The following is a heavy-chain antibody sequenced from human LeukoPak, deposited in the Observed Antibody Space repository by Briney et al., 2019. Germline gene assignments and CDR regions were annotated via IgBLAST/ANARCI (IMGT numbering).Heavy chain of an antibody. CDR3: ARVSRVWFGELLGGWFDP. J-gene: IGHJ5*02. Sequence: SQTLSLTCAVSGGSISSGGYSWSWIRQPPGKGLEWIGYIYYSGSTYYNPSLKSRVTISVDTSKNQFSLKLSSVTAADTAVYYCARVSRVWFGELLGGWFDPWGQGTLVTVSS. CDR1: GGSISSGGYS. V-gene: IGHV4-30-4*07. CDR2: IYYSGST. D-gene: IGHD3-10*01.